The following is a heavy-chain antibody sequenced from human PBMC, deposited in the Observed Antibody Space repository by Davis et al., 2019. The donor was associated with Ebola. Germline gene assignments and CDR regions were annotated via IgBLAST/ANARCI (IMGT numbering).Heavy chain of an antibody. CDR3: ATSVDTAMVPSPFDY. CDR2: TYSGGST. J-gene: IGHJ4*02. Sequence: GGSLRLSCAASGFTVSSNYMSWVRQAPGKGLEWVSVTYSGGSTYYADSVKGRFTISRDNSKNTLYLQMNSLRAEDTAVYYCATSVDTAMVPSPFDYWGQGTLVTVSS. CDR1: GFTVSSNY. V-gene: IGHV3-53*01. D-gene: IGHD5-18*01.